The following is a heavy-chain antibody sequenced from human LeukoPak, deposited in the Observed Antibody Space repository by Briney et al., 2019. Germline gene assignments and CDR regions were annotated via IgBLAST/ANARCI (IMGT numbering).Heavy chain of an antibody. CDR3: ARDQGGYFAFDI. J-gene: IGHJ3*02. Sequence: SETLSLTCTVSGGSTSTYYWTWIRQPPGKGLEWMGYIYHSGSTKYNPSLESRVTISVDTSKNQFSLKLSSVTAADTAVYYCARDQGGYFAFDIWGQGTMVTVSS. CDR2: IYHSGST. D-gene: IGHD5-18*01. V-gene: IGHV4-59*12. CDR1: GGSTSTYY.